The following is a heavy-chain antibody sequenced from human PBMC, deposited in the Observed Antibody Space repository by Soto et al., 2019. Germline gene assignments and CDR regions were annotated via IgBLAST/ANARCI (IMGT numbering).Heavy chain of an antibody. J-gene: IGHJ4*02. Sequence: PGGSLRLSCAASGFTFSSYSMNWVRQAPGKGLEWLSYISSSSSTIYYGDSVKGRFTISRDISKNTLFLQMNSLRAEDTAVYYCAKDRYYFDSSGYYYYFDYWGQGTLVTSPQ. CDR3: AKDRYYFDSSGYYYYFDY. D-gene: IGHD3-22*01. CDR1: GFTFSSYS. V-gene: IGHV3-48*01. CDR2: ISSSSSTI.